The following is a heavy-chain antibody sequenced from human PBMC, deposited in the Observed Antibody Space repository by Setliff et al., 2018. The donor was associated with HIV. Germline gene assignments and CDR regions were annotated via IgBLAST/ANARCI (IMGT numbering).Heavy chain of an antibody. J-gene: IGHJ4*02. Sequence: GGSLSLSCAASGFTFNSFTMNWVRQAPGKGLEWVSSIGTSQNYVYYADSMKGRFTISRDNAENSVYLQMDSLRAEDTAVYFCARGGSGWYELDFWGQGTLVTVSS. D-gene: IGHD6-19*01. V-gene: IGHV3-21*04. CDR1: GFTFNSFT. CDR3: ARGGSGWYELDF. CDR2: IGTSQNYV.